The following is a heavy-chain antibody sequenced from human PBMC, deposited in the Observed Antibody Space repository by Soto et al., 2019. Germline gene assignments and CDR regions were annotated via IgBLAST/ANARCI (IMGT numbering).Heavy chain of an antibody. V-gene: IGHV3-11*06. CDR3: ARGGVKGTTSRGQVYN. J-gene: IGHJ4*02. CDR1: GFTFSDYY. CDR2: ISSSGDST. D-gene: IGHD1-7*01. Sequence: QVQVVESGGGLVKPGGSLRLSGAASGFTFSDYYMSWIRQAPGKGLEWVSFISSSGDSTKYADSVKGRFTISRDNAKNSLYLQLNSLRAEDTAVYYCARGGVKGTTSRGQVYNWGQGTLVTVSS.